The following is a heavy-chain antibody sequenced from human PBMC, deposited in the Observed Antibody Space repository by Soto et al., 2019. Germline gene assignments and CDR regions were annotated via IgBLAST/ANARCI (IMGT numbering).Heavy chain of an antibody. Sequence: SETLSLTCTASGGSITSSSHFWGWVRQPPGKGLEWIGTIYFTGNTYYTPSLKSRLTMSIDTSKNEFSLRLNSVTAADTAVYYCAGQTFAIAAASYGRSNWFDPWGPGTLVTVSS. J-gene: IGHJ5*02. CDR1: GGSITSSSHF. CDR3: AGQTFAIAAASYGRSNWFDP. D-gene: IGHD6-25*01. V-gene: IGHV4-39*01. CDR2: IYFTGNT.